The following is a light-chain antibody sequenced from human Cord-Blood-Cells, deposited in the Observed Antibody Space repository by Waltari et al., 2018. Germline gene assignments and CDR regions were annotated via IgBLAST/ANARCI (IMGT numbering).Light chain of an antibody. CDR3: CSYAGSSTWV. Sequence: QSALTQPASVSGSPGQSITISCTGTSRDVGSYNFVSWYQQHPGKAPKLMNYEGSKRPSGVCNRFCGSKSGHTASRTISELQAEDEADYYCCSYAGSSTWVFGGGTKLTVL. V-gene: IGLV2-23*01. CDR2: EGS. J-gene: IGLJ3*02. CDR1: SRDVGSYNF.